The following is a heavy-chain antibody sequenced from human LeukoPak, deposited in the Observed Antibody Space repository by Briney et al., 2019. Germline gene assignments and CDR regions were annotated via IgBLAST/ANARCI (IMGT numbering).Heavy chain of an antibody. CDR1: GFTFSDAW. D-gene: IGHD1-26*01. V-gene: IGHV3-15*01. CDR2: IRSKTDGGTT. CDR3: TTRGGSFSIFDY. Sequence: LGGSLRLSCAASGFTFSDAWMSWVRQAPGKGREWVGRIRSKTDGGTTDYAAPVKGRFTISRDDSKNTLYLQMNSLKTEDTAVYYCTTRGGSFSIFDYWGQGTLVTVSS. J-gene: IGHJ4*02.